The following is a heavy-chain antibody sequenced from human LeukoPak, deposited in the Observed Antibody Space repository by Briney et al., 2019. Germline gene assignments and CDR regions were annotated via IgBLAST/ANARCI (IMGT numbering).Heavy chain of an antibody. CDR1: GGTFSSYA. CDR3: ARDEGRWGNYYYYYMDV. CDR2: IIPIFGTA. Sequence: SVKVSCKASGGTFSSYAISWVRQAPGQGLEWMGRIIPIFGTANYAQKSQGGVTITTDQSTSTAYMELSSLRSEDTAVYYCARDEGRWGNYYYYYMDVWSKGTTVTVSS. V-gene: IGHV1-69*05. D-gene: IGHD4-23*01. J-gene: IGHJ6*03.